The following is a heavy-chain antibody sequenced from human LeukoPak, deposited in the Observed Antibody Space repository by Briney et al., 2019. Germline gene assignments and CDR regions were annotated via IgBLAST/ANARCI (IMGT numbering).Heavy chain of an antibody. V-gene: IGHV3-48*01. CDR2: ISSSSSAI. CDR3: AREHEYCTGGSCSFDY. D-gene: IGHD2-15*01. J-gene: IGHJ4*02. Sequence: GGSLRLSCAASGITFSRHSMNWVRQFPGKGLEWVSYISSSSSAIYYADSVKGRFTISKDNTKNSLYLQMNSLRAEDTAVYYCAREHEYCTGGSCSFDYWGQGTLVTVSS. CDR1: GITFSRHS.